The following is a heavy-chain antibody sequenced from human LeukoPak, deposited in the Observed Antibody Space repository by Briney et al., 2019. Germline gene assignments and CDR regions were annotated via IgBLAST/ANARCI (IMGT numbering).Heavy chain of an antibody. Sequence: GGSLRLSCAASGFTFSSYAMSWVRQAPGKGLEWVSAITGTGGSTYYVASVKGRFTVSRDNSRNTLYLQMSSLRAEDSAMYYCAKVRRPHYYDSSGYYGNLDYWGQGTLVTVSS. J-gene: IGHJ4*02. CDR2: ITGTGGST. CDR3: AKVRRPHYYDSSGYYGNLDY. CDR1: GFTFSSYA. V-gene: IGHV3-23*01. D-gene: IGHD3-22*01.